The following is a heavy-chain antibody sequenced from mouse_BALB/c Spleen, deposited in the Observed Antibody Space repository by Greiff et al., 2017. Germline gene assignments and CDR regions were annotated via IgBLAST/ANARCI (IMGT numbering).Heavy chain of an antibody. CDR1: GFSLTSYG. V-gene: IGHV2-9*02. CDR3: ATSLVWPYAMDY. J-gene: IGHJ4*01. Sequence: VQLVESGPGLVAPSQSLSITCTVSGFSLTSYGVHWVRQPPGKGLEWLGVIWAGGSTNYNSALMSRLSISKDNSKSQVFLKMNSLQTDDTAMYYCATSLVWPYAMDYWGQGTSVTVSS. CDR2: IWAGGST.